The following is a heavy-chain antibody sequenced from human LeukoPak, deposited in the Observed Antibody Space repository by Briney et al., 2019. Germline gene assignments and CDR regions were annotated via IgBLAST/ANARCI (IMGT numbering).Heavy chain of an antibody. CDR2: ISGSGDST. CDR3: AKCGAYYYGSGSYGFIDY. CDR1: GFTFSSYA. Sequence: GGSLRLSCAASGFTFSSYAMNWVRQAPGKGLEWVSAISGSGDSTYYADSVRGRFTISRDNSKNTLYLQMNSLRAEDTAVYYCAKCGAYYYGSGSYGFIDYWGQGTLVTVSS. J-gene: IGHJ4*02. D-gene: IGHD3-10*01. V-gene: IGHV3-23*01.